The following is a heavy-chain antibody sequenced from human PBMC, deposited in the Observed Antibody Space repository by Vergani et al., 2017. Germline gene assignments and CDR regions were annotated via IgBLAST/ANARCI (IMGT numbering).Heavy chain of an antibody. CDR1: GYSLSDHY. CDR2: LDRHTGDT. J-gene: IGHJ5*02. D-gene: IGHD2-15*01. V-gene: IGHV1-2*02. CDR3: SRNQGRGGSYSVSWFDP. Sequence: QVQLVQSGAEVRKPGASVKVSCKASGYSLSDHYIHWVRQAPGQGFEWLGRLDRHTGDTKYAEKFQGRAILTRGRSISTAYMELISLISDDTAVYYCSRNQGRGGSYSVSWFDPWGQGTQVTVAS.